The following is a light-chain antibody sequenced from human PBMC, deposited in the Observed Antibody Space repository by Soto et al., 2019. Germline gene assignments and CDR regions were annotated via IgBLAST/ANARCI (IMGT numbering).Light chain of an antibody. Sequence: DIQMTQSPSTLSASVGDRATITCRASQSVSTSLAWYQQKPGKAPKLLIFKASTLESGVPSRSSGSGSGTEFTLTISSLQPDDFATYYCQHYNSYSEAFGQGTKV. CDR3: QHYNSYSEA. V-gene: IGKV1-5*03. CDR2: KAS. J-gene: IGKJ1*01. CDR1: QSVSTS.